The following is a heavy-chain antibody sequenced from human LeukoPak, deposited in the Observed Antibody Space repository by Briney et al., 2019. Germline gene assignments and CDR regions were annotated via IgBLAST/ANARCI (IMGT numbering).Heavy chain of an antibody. CDR2: ISAYNGNT. J-gene: IGHJ3*02. V-gene: IGHV1-18*01. Sequence: ASVNVSCKASGYTFTIYGISWVRQAPGQGLEWMGWISAYNGNTNYAQKLQGRVTMTTDTSTSTAYMELRSLRSDDTAVYYCARVRTSYDSSGYYFDAFDIWGQGTMVTVSS. CDR3: ARVRTSYDSSGYYFDAFDI. CDR1: GYTFTIYG. D-gene: IGHD3-22*01.